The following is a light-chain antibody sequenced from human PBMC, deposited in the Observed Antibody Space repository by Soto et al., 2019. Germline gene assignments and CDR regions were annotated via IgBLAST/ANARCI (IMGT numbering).Light chain of an antibody. CDR2: GAS. Sequence: EIVLTQSPCTLSLSPGERATLSCRASQSVSDSYLAWYQQKPGQAPRLLIYGASSRATGIPDRFSGSGSGTDFTLTISRLEPEDYAVYFCQQYGGSSTFGQGTKVDIK. CDR1: QSVSDSY. J-gene: IGKJ1*01. CDR3: QQYGGSST. V-gene: IGKV3-20*01.